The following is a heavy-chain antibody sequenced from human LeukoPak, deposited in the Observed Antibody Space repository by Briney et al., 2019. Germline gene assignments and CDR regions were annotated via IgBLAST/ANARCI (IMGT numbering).Heavy chain of an antibody. J-gene: IGHJ4*02. Sequence: SETPSLTCTVSGGSISSYYWSWIRQPAGKGLEWIGRIYTNGTTHYNPSLKSRVTMSVDTSKNQFSLKLSSVTAADTAVYYCARGRKYTSGYRVTELGSGYSDYWGQGTLVTVSS. V-gene: IGHV4-4*07. CDR3: ARGRKYTSGYRVTELGSGYSDY. D-gene: IGHD5-18*01. CDR1: GGSISSYY. CDR2: IYTNGTT.